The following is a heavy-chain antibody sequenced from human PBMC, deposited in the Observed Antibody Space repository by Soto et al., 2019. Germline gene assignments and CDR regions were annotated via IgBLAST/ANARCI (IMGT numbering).Heavy chain of an antibody. J-gene: IGHJ6*04. CDR2: IIPIFGTA. CDR3: ARRDDRLAAAGPEDYLYYGMDV. CDR1: GGTFSSYA. D-gene: IGHD6-13*01. Sequence: SVKVSCKASGGTFSSYAISWVRQAPGQGLEWMGGIIPIFGTANYAQKFQGRVTITADESTSTAYMELSSLRSEDTAVYYCARRDDRLAAAGPEDYLYYGMDVWGKGTTVTVSS. V-gene: IGHV1-69*13.